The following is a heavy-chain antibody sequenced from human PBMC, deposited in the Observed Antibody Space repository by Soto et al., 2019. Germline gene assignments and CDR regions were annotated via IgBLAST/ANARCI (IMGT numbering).Heavy chain of an antibody. CDR1: GFTFSNYA. CDR2: VGGSGDST. Sequence: GSLRLSCAASGFTFSNYAMSWVRQAPGKGLGWVSGVGGSGDSTYYADSVKGRFTISRDNSKDTLYLQMNSLRAEDTAVYYCAKSPLGYCSGGSCYPPHYFDYWGQGTLVTVSS. D-gene: IGHD2-15*01. V-gene: IGHV3-23*01. CDR3: AKSPLGYCSGGSCYPPHYFDY. J-gene: IGHJ4*02.